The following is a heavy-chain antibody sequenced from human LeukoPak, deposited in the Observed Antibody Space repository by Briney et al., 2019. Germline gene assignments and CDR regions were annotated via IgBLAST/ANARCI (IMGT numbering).Heavy chain of an antibody. V-gene: IGHV3-21*01. D-gene: IGHD6-13*01. CDR2: ISSSSSYI. J-gene: IGHJ6*02. CDR3: ARGSSSQNYYYYYGMDV. CDR1: GFTFSSYS. Sequence: SGRSLRLSCAASGFTFSSYSMNWVRQAPGKGLEWVSSISSSSSYIYYADSVKGRFTISRDNAKNSLYLQMNSLRAEDTAVYYCARGSSSQNYYYYYGMDVWGQGTTVTVSS.